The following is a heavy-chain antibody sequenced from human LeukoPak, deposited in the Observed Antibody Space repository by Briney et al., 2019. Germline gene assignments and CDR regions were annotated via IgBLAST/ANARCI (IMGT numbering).Heavy chain of an antibody. D-gene: IGHD4-11*01. Sequence: SVKVSCKASGYTFTSYAMHWVRQAPGQRLEWMGRIIPIFGIANYAQKFQGRVTITADKSTSTAYMELSSLRSEDTAVYYCAGLVTTDYYFDYWGQGTLVTVSS. CDR2: IIPIFGIA. CDR1: GYTFTSYA. V-gene: IGHV1-69*04. J-gene: IGHJ4*02. CDR3: AGLVTTDYYFDY.